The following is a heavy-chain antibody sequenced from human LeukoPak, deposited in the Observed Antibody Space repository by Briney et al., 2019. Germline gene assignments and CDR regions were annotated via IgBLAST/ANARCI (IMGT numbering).Heavy chain of an antibody. J-gene: IGHJ4*02. Sequence: PGGSLRLSCAASGFTFSSYAMHWVRQAPGKGLEWVAVISYDGSNKYYADSVKGRFTISRDNSKNTLYLQMNSLRAEETAVYYCARVKNQWLVPGGFDYWGQGTLVTVSS. D-gene: IGHD6-19*01. CDR1: GFTFSSYA. CDR3: ARVKNQWLVPGGFDY. V-gene: IGHV3-30-3*01. CDR2: ISYDGSNK.